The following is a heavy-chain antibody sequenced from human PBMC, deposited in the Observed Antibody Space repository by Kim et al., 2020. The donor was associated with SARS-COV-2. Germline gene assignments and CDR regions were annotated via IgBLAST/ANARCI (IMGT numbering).Heavy chain of an antibody. CDR3: AKDSRRYGDYVGY. CDR2: IWYDGSNK. CDR1: GFTFSSYG. D-gene: IGHD4-17*01. J-gene: IGHJ4*02. Sequence: GGSLRLSCAASGFTFSSYGMHWVRQAPGKGLEWVAVIWYDGSNKYYADSVKGRFTISRDNSKNTLYLQMNSLRAEDTAVYYCAKDSRRYGDYVGYWGQGTLVTVSS. V-gene: IGHV3-33*06.